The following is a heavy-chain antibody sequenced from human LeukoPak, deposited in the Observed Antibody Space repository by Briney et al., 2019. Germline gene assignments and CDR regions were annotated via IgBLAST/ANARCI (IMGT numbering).Heavy chain of an antibody. V-gene: IGHV3-53*01. J-gene: IGHJ6*02. CDR3: ARDRPRAV. CDR1: GFTFSSYS. CDR2: IYSGGTT. Sequence: GGSLRLSCAASGFTFSSYSMNWVRQAPGKGLEWVSVIYSGGTTYYADSVKGRFTISRDNSKNTVYLQMNSLRAEDTAVYFCARDRPRAVWGQGTTVTVSS.